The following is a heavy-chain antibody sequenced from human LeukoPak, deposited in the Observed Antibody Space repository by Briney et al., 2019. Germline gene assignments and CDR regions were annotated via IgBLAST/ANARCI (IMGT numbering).Heavy chain of an antibody. Sequence: EASVKVSCKASGYTFTSYGISWVRQAAGQGLEWMGWISAYNGNTNYAQKLQGRVTMTTDTSTSTAYMELRSLRSDDTAGYYCAREGYSGYDPPGYYYYYMHVWGKGTTVTVSS. V-gene: IGHV1-18*01. CDR1: GYTFTSYG. D-gene: IGHD5-12*01. CDR2: ISAYNGNT. CDR3: AREGYSGYDPPGYYYYYMHV. J-gene: IGHJ6*03.